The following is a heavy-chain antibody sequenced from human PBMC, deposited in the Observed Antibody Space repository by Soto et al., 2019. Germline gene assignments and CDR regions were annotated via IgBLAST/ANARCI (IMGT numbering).Heavy chain of an antibody. V-gene: IGHV1-3*01. CDR1: GYTFTSYA. J-gene: IGHJ3*02. CDR2: INAGNGNT. CDR3: AREMIVVVPAAYCSGGSCYSAAFDI. Sequence: GASVKVACKASGYTFTSYAMHWVRQAPGQRLEWMGWINAGNGNTKYSQKFQGRVTITRDTSASTAYMGLSSLRSEDTAVYYCAREMIVVVPAAYCSGGSCYSAAFDIWGQGTMVTV. D-gene: IGHD2-15*01.